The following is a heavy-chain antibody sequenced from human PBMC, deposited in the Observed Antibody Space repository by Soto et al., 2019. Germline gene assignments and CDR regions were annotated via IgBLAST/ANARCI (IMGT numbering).Heavy chain of an antibody. CDR1: GGTFSSYA. J-gene: IGHJ4*01. Sequence: QVQLVQSGAEVKKPGSSVKVSCKASGGTFSSYAISWVRQAPGQGLEWMGGIIPIFGTANYAQKFQGRVTNTANESTNTAYMELSRLTSEDTAVYYCARFAVTTRRIEYWGQATLVTVSS. D-gene: IGHD4-17*01. V-gene: IGHV1-69*12. CDR2: IIPIFGTA. CDR3: ARFAVTTRRIEY.